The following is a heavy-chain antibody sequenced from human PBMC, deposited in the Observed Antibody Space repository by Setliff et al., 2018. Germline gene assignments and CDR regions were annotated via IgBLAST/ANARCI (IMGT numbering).Heavy chain of an antibody. CDR1: GYSISSGNY. V-gene: IGHV4-38-2*01. Sequence: KPSETLSLTCAVSGYSISSGNYWGWIRQPPGKGLEWIGSIYYSGSTYYNPSLKSRVTISVDTSKNQFSLKLSSVTAADTAVYYCARSKSSSGWLNWFDPWGQGTLVTAPQ. D-gene: IGHD6-19*01. CDR2: IYYSGST. J-gene: IGHJ5*02. CDR3: ARSKSSSGWLNWFDP.